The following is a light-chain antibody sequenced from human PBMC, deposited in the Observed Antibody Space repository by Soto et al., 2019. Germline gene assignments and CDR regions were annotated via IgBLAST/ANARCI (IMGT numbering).Light chain of an antibody. CDR3: AAWDDSLSGPV. CDR1: SSNIGSNY. J-gene: IGLJ3*02. V-gene: IGLV1-47*01. CDR2: RNN. Sequence: QLVLTQPPSASGTPRQRVTISCSGSSSNIGSNYVYWYQQLPGTAPKLLIYRNNQRPSGVPDRFSGSKSGTSASLAISGLRSEDEADYYCAAWDDSLSGPVFGGGTQLTVL.